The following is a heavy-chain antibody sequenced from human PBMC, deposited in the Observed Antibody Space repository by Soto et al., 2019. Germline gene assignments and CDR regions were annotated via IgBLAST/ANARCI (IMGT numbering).Heavy chain of an antibody. CDR1: GDSIRSYY. J-gene: IGHJ5*02. V-gene: IGHV4-59*01. Sequence: QVQLQESGPGLVKPSETLSLTCSVSGDSIRSYYWSWIRQPPGKGLEWVGYISHSGGTKYNPSVKSRVTISMDTSRNQLSLRMTSVTADDTDFYYCTRGGSGYSSTWAAPWGQGTLVTVSS. D-gene: IGHD2-2*01. CDR3: TRGGSGYSSTWAAP. CDR2: ISHSGGT.